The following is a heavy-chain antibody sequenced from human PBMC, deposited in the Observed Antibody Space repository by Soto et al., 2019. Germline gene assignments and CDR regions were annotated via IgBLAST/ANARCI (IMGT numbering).Heavy chain of an antibody. D-gene: IGHD6-13*01. V-gene: IGHV3-11*05. J-gene: IGHJ4*02. CDR2: ISSSTSHT. Sequence: NPGGSLRLSCAVSGFTFSDYYMTWIRQAPGKGLEWVSYISSSTSHTNYADSVKGRFTISRDNAKNSLFLQMNSLRAEDTAVYYCARGRGAAADYFDFWGQGTLVTVSA. CDR1: GFTFSDYY. CDR3: ARGRGAAADYFDF.